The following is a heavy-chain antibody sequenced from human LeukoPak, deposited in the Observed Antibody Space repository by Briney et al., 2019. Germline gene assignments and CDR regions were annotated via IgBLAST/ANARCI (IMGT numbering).Heavy chain of an antibody. D-gene: IGHD5-18*01. CDR1: GFTFSSYA. CDR2: ISGSGGST. J-gene: IGHJ4*02. V-gene: IGHV3-23*01. Sequence: PGGSLRLSCEASGFTFSSYAMNWVRQAPGKGLEWVSAISGSGGSTYYADSVKGRFTISRDNSKNTLYLQMNSLRAEDTAVYYCARSLGYTYGSYYFDYWGQGTLVTVSS. CDR3: ARSLGYTYGSYYFDY.